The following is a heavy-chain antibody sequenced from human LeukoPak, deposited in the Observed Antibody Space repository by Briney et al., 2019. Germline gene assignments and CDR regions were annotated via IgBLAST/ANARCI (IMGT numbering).Heavy chain of an antibody. D-gene: IGHD2-15*01. CDR3: ARGSTFDY. V-gene: IGHV3-23*01. CDR2: ISASGGRT. CDR1: GFTYSSYA. J-gene: IGHJ4*02. Sequence: PGGSLRLSCAASGFTYSSYAMSWVRQAPGKGLEWVSAISASGGRTYYADSVKGRFTISRDNAKNSLYLQMNSLRAEDTAVYYCARGSTFDYWGQGTLVTVSS.